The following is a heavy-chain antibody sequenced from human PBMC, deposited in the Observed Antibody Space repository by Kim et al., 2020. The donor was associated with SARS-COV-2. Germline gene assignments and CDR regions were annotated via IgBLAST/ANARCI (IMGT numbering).Heavy chain of an antibody. D-gene: IGHD3-3*01. CDR3: ARERSITIFGVVIIRWFDP. CDR1: GFTFSDYY. CDR2: ISSSGSTI. Sequence: GGSLRLSCAASGFTFSDYYMSWIRQAPGKGLEWVSYISSSGSTIYYADSVKGRFTISRDNAKNSLYLQMKCLRAEDTAVYYCARERSITIFGVVIIRWFDPWGQGTLVTVSS. J-gene: IGHJ5*02. V-gene: IGHV3-11*01.